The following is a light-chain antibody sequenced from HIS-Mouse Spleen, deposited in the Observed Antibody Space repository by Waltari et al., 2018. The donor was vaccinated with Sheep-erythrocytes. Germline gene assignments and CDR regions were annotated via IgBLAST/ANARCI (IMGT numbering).Light chain of an antibody. CDR2: EDS. V-gene: IGLV3-10*01. Sequence: SYELTQPPSVSVSPGQTARPTYSGDALPKNYAYWYQQKSGQAPVLVIYEDSKRPSGIPERFSGSSSGTMATLTISGAQVEDEADYYCYSTDSSGNHRVFGGGTKLTVL. CDR1: ALPKNY. CDR3: YSTDSSGNHRV. J-gene: IGLJ2*01.